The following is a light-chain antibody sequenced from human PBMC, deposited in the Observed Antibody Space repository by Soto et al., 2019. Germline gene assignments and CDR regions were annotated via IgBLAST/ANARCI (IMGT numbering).Light chain of an antibody. CDR1: QSISSY. V-gene: IGKV1-39*01. CDR2: AAS. Sequence: DIQMTQSPSSLSASVGDRVTITCRASQSISSYLNWYQQKPGKAPKLLIYAASSLQSGVPSRFSGSGSGTGFTLTISNLQPEDFATYYCQQLNSFPFTFGGGTKV. J-gene: IGKJ4*01. CDR3: QQLNSFPFT.